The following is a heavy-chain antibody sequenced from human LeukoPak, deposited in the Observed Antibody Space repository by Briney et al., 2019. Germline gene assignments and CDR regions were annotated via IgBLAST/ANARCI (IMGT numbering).Heavy chain of an antibody. J-gene: IGHJ4*02. CDR3: AKDMVGWNYLGPLDY. CDR2: ISWDGGST. Sequence: GGSLRLSCAASGFTFDDYTMHWVRQAPGKGLEWVSLISWDGGSTYYADSVKGRFTISRDNSKNSLYLQMNSLRTEDTALYYCAKDMVGWNYLGPLDYWGQGTLVTASS. CDR1: GFTFDDYT. D-gene: IGHD1-7*01. V-gene: IGHV3-43*01.